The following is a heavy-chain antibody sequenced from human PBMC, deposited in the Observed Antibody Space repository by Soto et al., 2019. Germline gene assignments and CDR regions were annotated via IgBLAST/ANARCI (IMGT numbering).Heavy chain of an antibody. D-gene: IGHD3-10*01. CDR2: IYYSGST. J-gene: IGHJ5*02. CDR3: ARGSYYYGSGSYYWFDP. CDR1: GGSISSGGYY. V-gene: IGHV4-31*03. Sequence: PSETLSLTCTVSGGSISSGGYYWSWIRQRPGKGLEWIGYIYYSGSTYYNPSLKSRVTISVDTSKNQFSLKLSSVTAADTAVYYCARGSYYYGSGSYYWFDPWGQGTLVTVSS.